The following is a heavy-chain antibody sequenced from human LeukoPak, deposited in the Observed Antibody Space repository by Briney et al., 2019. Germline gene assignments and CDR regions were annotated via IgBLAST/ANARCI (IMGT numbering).Heavy chain of an antibody. CDR3: ARLSCSGGSCYSSWFDP. CDR1: GGSFSGYY. J-gene: IGHJ5*02. V-gene: IGHV4-34*01. D-gene: IGHD2-15*01. CDR2: INHSGST. Sequence: SETLSLTCAVYGGSFSGYYWSWIRQPPGKGLEWIGEINHSGSTNYNPSLKSRVTISVDTSKNQFPLKLSSVTAADTAVYYCARLSCSGGSCYSSWFDPWGQGTLVTVSS.